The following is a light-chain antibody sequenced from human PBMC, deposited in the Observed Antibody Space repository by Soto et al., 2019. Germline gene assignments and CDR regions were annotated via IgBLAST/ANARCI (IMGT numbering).Light chain of an antibody. J-gene: IGKJ4*01. CDR1: QNVGSDY. Sequence: EKVLTQSPGTLSVSPGEGVTLSCRVSQNVGSDYLAWYQLKPGQAPRLLIFGASIRATGIPDRFIGSGSGTDFSLTVSRLEPEDFAVYYCQQYDTSPITFGRGTQVEIK. V-gene: IGKV3-20*01. CDR3: QQYDTSPIT. CDR2: GAS.